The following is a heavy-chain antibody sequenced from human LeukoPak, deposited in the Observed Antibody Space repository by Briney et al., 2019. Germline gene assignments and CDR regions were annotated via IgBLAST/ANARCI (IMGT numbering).Heavy chain of an antibody. V-gene: IGHV3-30*02. CDR2: IRYDGSNK. CDR1: GFTFSSYG. Sequence: PGGSLRLSCAASGFTFSSYGMHWVRQAPGKGLEWVAFIRYDGSNKYYADSVKGRFTISRDNSKNTLYLQMNSLRAEDTAVYYCAKETYDYVWGSCRYYFGYWGQGTLVTVSS. J-gene: IGHJ4*02. D-gene: IGHD3-16*02. CDR3: AKETYDYVWGSCRYYFGY.